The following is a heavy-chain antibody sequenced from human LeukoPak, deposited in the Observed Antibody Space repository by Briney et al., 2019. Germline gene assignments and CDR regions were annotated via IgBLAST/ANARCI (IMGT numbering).Heavy chain of an antibody. J-gene: IGHJ4*02. V-gene: IGHV4-59*01. Sequence: KPSETLSLTCTVSGASIKSYYWSWIRQPPGKGLEWIGHLYYSGSTNYNPSLKSRVTILVDTSKNQFSLKLSSVTAADTAVYYCVGSIRTYCFDYWGQGTLVTVSS. CDR1: GASIKSYY. CDR2: LYYSGST. D-gene: IGHD3-10*01. CDR3: VGSIRTYCFDY.